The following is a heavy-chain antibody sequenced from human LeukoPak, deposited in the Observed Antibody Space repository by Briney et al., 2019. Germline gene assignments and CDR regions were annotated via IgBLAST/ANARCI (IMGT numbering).Heavy chain of an antibody. V-gene: IGHV3-74*01. CDR3: ARAEGATYWGPGPMDV. Sequence: PGGSLRLSCAASGFTFSSYWMHWVRQAPGKGLVWVSRINSDGSSTSYADSVKGRFTISRDNAKNTLYLQMNSLRAEDTAVYYCARAEGATYWGPGPMDVWGKGTTVTVSS. D-gene: IGHD1-26*01. CDR1: GFTFSSYW. CDR2: INSDGSST. J-gene: IGHJ6*03.